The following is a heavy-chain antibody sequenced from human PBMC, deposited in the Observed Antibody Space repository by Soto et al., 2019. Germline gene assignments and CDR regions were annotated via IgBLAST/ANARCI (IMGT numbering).Heavy chain of an antibody. CDR3: AKDWDIAVAGSDY. V-gene: IGHV3-23*01. Sequence: EVQLLESGGGLVQPGGSLRLSCAASGFTFSNYAMSWVRQAPGKGLEWVSAITGSGGGTYYADSVKGRFTISRDNSKNTLYLQMNSLRAEDTAIYYCAKDWDIAVAGSDYWGQGTLVTVSS. D-gene: IGHD6-19*01. CDR2: ITGSGGGT. J-gene: IGHJ4*02. CDR1: GFTFSNYA.